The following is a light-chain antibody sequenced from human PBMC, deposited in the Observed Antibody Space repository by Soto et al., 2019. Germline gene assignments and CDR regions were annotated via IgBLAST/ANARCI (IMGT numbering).Light chain of an antibody. J-gene: IGKJ3*01. V-gene: IGKV1-39*01. CDR3: HQGYSMPYT. Sequence: DIQMTQSPSSLSASVGGRVTISCRASQSITTFLNCYQQKPGKAPQLLIFLAARLQSGVPSRFSSSGSGADCTLTITRLQPDDSANYQCHQGYSMPYTFGPGTKL. CDR2: LAA. CDR1: QSITTF.